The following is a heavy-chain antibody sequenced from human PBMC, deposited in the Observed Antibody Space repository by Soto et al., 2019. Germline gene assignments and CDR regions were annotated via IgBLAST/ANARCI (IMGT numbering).Heavy chain of an antibody. CDR1: NGSISSGGYS. V-gene: IGHV4-30-2*01. D-gene: IGHD2-21*01. Sequence: PSETLSLTCTVSNGSISSGGYSWSWIRQTPGKGLEWIGYIYPTGKTYYNPSLKNRGTTSINTSQNKSPLQLTNMTTADTAACYWSKGPPGPVPRCGVWGHGTMVTVSS. CDR3: SKGPPGPVPRCGV. CDR2: IYPTGKT. J-gene: IGHJ6*02.